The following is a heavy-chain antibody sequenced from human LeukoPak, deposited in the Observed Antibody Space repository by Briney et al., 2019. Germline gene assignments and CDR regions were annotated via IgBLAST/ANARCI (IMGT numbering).Heavy chain of an antibody. CDR2: INHSGST. CDR3: ARRDCSGGSCYDY. J-gene: IGHJ4*02. D-gene: IGHD2-15*01. Sequence: SETLSLTCAVYGGSFSGYYWSWIRQPPGTGLEWIGEINHSGSTNYNPSLKSRVTISVDTSKNQFSLKLSSVTAADTAVYYCARRDCSGGSCYDYWGQGTLVTVSS. V-gene: IGHV4-34*01. CDR1: GGSFSGYY.